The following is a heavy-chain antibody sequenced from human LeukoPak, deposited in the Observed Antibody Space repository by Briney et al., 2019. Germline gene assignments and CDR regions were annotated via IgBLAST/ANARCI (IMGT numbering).Heavy chain of an antibody. CDR3: AKAYYSNYEDYYYYYGMDV. CDR1: GFTLSSYG. CDR2: ISYDGRNK. V-gene: IGHV3-30*18. D-gene: IGHD4-11*01. J-gene: IGHJ6*02. Sequence: PGGSLRPSCAASGFTLSSYGMHWVRQAPGKGLEWVAVISYDGRNKYYADSVKGRFTISRDNSKNTLYLQMNSLRAEDTAVYYCAKAYYSNYEDYYYYYGMDVWGQGTTVTVSS.